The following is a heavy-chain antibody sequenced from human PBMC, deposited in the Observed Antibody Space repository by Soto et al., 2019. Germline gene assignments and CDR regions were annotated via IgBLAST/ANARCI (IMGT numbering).Heavy chain of an antibody. V-gene: IGHV3-11*01. CDR1: GFNFSDYY. J-gene: IGHJ4*02. CDR3: ASGGSLAPEY. D-gene: IGHD3-16*01. Sequence: QVQLVESGGGLVKPGESLRLSCAASGFNFSDYYMTWIRQAPGKGLEWVSSIGSRGRTIYYTDSVKGRFTISRDNAKKSVILQMSSLSVEDTAVYYCASGGSLAPEYWGQGTLVTVSS. CDR2: IGSRGRTI.